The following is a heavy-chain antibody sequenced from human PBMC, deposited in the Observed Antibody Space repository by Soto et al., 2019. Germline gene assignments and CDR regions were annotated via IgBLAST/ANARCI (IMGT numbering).Heavy chain of an antibody. CDR3: ARTHDIYCSGGSCYSTHAFDI. D-gene: IGHD2-15*01. V-gene: IGHV3-33*01. CDR1: GFTFSSYG. Sequence: PGGSLRLSCAASGFTFSSYGMHWVRQAPGKGLEWVAVIWYDGSNKYYADSVKGRFTISRDNSKNTLYLQMNSLRAEDTAVYYCARTHDIYCSGGSCYSTHAFDIWGQGTMVTVSS. J-gene: IGHJ3*02. CDR2: IWYDGSNK.